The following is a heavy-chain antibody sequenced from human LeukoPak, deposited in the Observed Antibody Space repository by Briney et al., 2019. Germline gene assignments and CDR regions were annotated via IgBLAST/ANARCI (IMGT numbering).Heavy chain of an antibody. J-gene: IGHJ4*02. Sequence: SETLSPTCTVSGGSISSYYWSWIRQPPGKGLEWIGEINHSGSTNYNPSLKSRVTISVDTSKNQFSLKLSSVTAADTAVYYCARGSYYDSSGYYFEGFDYWGQGTLVTVSS. V-gene: IGHV4-34*01. CDR2: INHSGST. D-gene: IGHD3-22*01. CDR3: ARGSYYDSSGYYFEGFDY. CDR1: GGSISSYY.